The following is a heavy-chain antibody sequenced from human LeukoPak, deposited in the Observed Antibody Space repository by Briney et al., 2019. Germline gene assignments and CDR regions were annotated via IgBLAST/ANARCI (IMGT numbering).Heavy chain of an antibody. CDR1: GGSISSYY. J-gene: IGHJ3*02. CDR2: IYYSGST. CDR3: ARGLLDGYTHPVAFDI. V-gene: IGHV4-59*01. D-gene: IGHD5-24*01. Sequence: PSETLSLTCTVSGGSISSYYWSWIRQPPGKGLEWIGYIYYSGSTNYNPSLKSRVTISVDTSKNQFSLKLSSVTAADTAVYYCARGLLDGYTHPVAFDIWGQGTMVTVSS.